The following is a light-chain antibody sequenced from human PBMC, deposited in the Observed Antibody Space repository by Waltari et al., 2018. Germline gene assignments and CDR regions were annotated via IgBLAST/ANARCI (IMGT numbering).Light chain of an antibody. J-gene: IGLJ1*01. V-gene: IGLV2-8*01. CDR1: SSDIGSYNY. CDR2: EVT. CDR3: SSYAGSNNYV. Sequence: QSALTQPPSASGSPGQSVTISCTGTSSDIGSYNYGSWYQQYPGKAPKFLIYEVTKRPTGVPDRFSGSKSGNTASLTVSGLQAEDEADYYCSSYAGSNNYVFGTGTKVTVL.